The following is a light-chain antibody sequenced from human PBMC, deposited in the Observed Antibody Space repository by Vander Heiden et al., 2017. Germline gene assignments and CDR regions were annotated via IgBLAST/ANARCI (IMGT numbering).Light chain of an antibody. Sequence: HISRCLSTLSASVGDRVTITCRASQSISSWLAWYQQKPGKAPKLLIYKASSLESGATSRFSGSGSWTEFTLTISSLQPDAFATYYCQQYNSYCNTFGHGTKVDIK. CDR2: KAS. CDR1: QSISSW. V-gene: IGKV1-5*03. J-gene: IGKJ3*01. CDR3: QQYNSYCNT.